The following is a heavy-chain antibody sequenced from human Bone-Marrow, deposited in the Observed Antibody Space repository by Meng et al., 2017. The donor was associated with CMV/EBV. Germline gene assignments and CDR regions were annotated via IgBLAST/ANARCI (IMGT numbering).Heavy chain of an antibody. V-gene: IGHV1-69*04. Sequence: SVKVSCKASGGTFSSYTISWVRQAPGQGLEWMGRIIPILGIANYAQKFQGRVTITADKSTSTAYMELSSLRSEDTAVYYCARDGYYDSSGYYYDYYYGMDVWGQGTKVTVSS. CDR3: ARDGYYDSSGYYYDYYYGMDV. CDR2: IIPILGIA. CDR1: GGTFSSYT. D-gene: IGHD3-22*01. J-gene: IGHJ6*02.